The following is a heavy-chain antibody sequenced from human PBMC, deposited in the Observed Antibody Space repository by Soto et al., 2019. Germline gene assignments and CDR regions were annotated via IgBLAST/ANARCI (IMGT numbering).Heavy chain of an antibody. Sequence: PGGSLRLSCAASGFIFSSYVMTWVREAPGKGLEWVSAISGSGSYTYYADSVRGRFTISRDNSKNTVYLQMNGLRAEDTAVYYCAGSYDSSGSYYHYVQHWGQGTMVTV. D-gene: IGHD3-22*01. CDR2: ISGSGSYT. CDR1: GFIFSSYV. J-gene: IGHJ1*01. V-gene: IGHV3-23*01. CDR3: AGSYDSSGSYYHYVQH.